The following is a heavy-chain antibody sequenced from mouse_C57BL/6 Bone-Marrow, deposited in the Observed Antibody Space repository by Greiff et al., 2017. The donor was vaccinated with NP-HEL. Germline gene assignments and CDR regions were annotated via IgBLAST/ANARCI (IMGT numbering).Heavy chain of an antibody. D-gene: IGHD1-1*01. J-gene: IGHJ4*01. CDR3: ASAYYYPRDYAMDY. CDR2: ISSGGSYT. CDR1: GFTFSSYG. V-gene: IGHV5-6*01. Sequence: EVHLVESGGDLVKPGGSLKLSCAASGFTFSSYGMSWVRQTPDKRLEWVATISSGGSYTYYPDSVKGRFTISRDNAKNTLYLQMSSLKSEDTAMYYCASAYYYPRDYAMDYWGQGTSVTVSS.